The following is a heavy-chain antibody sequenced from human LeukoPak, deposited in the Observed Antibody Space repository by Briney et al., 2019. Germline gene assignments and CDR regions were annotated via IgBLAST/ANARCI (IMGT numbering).Heavy chain of an antibody. CDR3: ARDHRLGAFDI. V-gene: IGHV3-66*01. CDR1: RFTVSSNY. D-gene: IGHD6-19*01. CDR2: IYSGGST. J-gene: IGHJ3*02. Sequence: GGSLRLSCAASRFTVSSNYMSWVRQAPGKGLEWVSVIYSGGSTYYGDSVKARFTISRDISKNTLYLQMNSLRAEDTAVFYCARDHRLGAFDIWGQGTMVTVSS.